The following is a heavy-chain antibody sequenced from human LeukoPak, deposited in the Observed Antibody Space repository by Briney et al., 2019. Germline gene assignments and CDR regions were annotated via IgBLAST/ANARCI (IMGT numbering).Heavy chain of an antibody. CDR3: ASAVPAAIVSRYFDL. J-gene: IGHJ2*01. CDR1: GGSISSGDYY. Sequence: TQTLCLTFTVSGGSISSGDYYWSWIRPPPGKGREWIGYIYYSGSTYYNPSLKSRVTISVDTSKNQFSLKLSSVTAADTAVYYCASAVPAAIVSRYFDLWGRGTLVTVSS. CDR2: IYYSGST. D-gene: IGHD2-2*02. V-gene: IGHV4-30-4*01.